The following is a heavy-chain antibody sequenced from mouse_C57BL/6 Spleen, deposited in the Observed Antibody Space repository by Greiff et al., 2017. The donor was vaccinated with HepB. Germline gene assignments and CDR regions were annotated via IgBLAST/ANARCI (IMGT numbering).Heavy chain of an antibody. CDR2: ISSGSSTI. Sequence: EVQLVESGGGLVKPGGSLKLSCAASGFTFSDYGMHWVRQAPEKGLEWVAYISSGSSTIYYADTVKGRFTISRDNAKNTLFLQMTSLRSEDTAMYYCASPYYYGPAWFAYWGQGTLVTVSA. D-gene: IGHD1-1*01. J-gene: IGHJ3*01. CDR3: ASPYYYGPAWFAY. V-gene: IGHV5-17*01. CDR1: GFTFSDYG.